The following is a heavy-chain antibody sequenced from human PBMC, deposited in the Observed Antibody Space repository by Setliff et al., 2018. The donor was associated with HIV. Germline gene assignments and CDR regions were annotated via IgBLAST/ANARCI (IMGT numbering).Heavy chain of an antibody. CDR1: GGSMSSSSYY. Sequence: SETLSLTCTVSGGSMSSSSYYWGWIRQPPGKGLEWIGSIYYSGSTYYNPSLKSRVTISVDTSKNQFSLKLSSVTAADTAIYYCTRDWRAYGLMGSWGQGMLVTVSS. D-gene: IGHD4-17*01. CDR3: TRDWRAYGLMGS. V-gene: IGHV4-39*07. CDR2: IYYSGST. J-gene: IGHJ5*02.